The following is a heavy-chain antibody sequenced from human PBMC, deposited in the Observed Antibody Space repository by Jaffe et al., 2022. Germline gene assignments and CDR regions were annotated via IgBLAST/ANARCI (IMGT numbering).Heavy chain of an antibody. CDR3: ARGQQLGD. Sequence: ELQLVESGGGLVQPGGSLRLSCAASGFIFSSQWMSWVRQAPGKGLEWVANIKQDGSEKYYVDSVKGRFTISRDNAQNSLYLQMSSLRTEDTAVYYCARGQQLGDWGQGTQVTVSS. CDR1: GFIFSSQW. CDR2: IKQDGSEK. D-gene: IGHD1-1*01. V-gene: IGHV3-7*01. J-gene: IGHJ4*02.